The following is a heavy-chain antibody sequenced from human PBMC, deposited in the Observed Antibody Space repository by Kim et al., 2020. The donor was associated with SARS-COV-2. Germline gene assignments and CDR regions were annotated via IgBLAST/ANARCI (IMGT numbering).Heavy chain of an antibody. CDR3: TRLGNGLDV. J-gene: IGHJ6*02. V-gene: IGHV3-73*01. CDR2: YAT. Sequence: YATAYAAYVEGRLTITRDDSKNTAYLQMNSLKTEDTALYYCTRLGNGLDVWGQGTTVTVSS.